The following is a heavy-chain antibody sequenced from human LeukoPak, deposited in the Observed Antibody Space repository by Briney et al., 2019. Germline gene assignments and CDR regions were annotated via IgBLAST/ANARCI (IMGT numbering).Heavy chain of an antibody. Sequence: GGSLRLSCAASGFTFSSYWMSWVRQAPGKGLEWVANIKQDGSEKYYVDSVKGRFTISRDNAKNSLYLQMNSLRAEDTAVYYRARDADSSGYYGGYYYYGMDVWGQGTTVTVSS. CDR1: GFTFSSYW. D-gene: IGHD3-22*01. CDR3: ARDADSSGYYGGYYYYGMDV. V-gene: IGHV3-7*01. J-gene: IGHJ6*02. CDR2: IKQDGSEK.